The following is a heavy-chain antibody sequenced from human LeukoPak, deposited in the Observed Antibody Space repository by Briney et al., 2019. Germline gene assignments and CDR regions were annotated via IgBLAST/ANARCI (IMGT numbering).Heavy chain of an antibody. CDR1: GGSISSGDYY. CDR3: ARARGGRWTGAFVM. CDR2: IYYSGST. D-gene: IGHD2-15*01. V-gene: IGHV4-30-4*02. Sequence: PSETLSLTCTVSGGSISSGDYYWSWIRQPPGKGLEWIGYIYYSGSTYYNPSLKSRVTITVDTSKNQFSLKLSSVTEADTAVYYWARARGGRWTGAFVMWCQGTMVTVSS. J-gene: IGHJ3*02.